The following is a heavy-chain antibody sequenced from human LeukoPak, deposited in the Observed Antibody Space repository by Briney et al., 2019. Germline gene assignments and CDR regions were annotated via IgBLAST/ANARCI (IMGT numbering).Heavy chain of an antibody. V-gene: IGHV3-53*01. J-gene: IGHJ3*02. Sequence: GGSLRLSCAASGFTVSNNFMYGVRQAPGKGLEWVSVIHSDGNTLYADSVEGRFTISRDNFKNAVYLQMSSLRAEDTAVYYCAREDNRGVYDDGFDIWGQGTMVTVSS. CDR2: IHSDGNT. D-gene: IGHD5/OR15-5a*01. CDR1: GFTVSNNF. CDR3: AREDNRGVYDDGFDI.